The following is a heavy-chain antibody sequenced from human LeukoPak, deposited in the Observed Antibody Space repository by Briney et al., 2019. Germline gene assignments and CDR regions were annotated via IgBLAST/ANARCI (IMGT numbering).Heavy chain of an antibody. V-gene: IGHV1-69*13. CDR3: ASLAVAGIFDY. D-gene: IGHD6-19*01. J-gene: IGHJ4*02. CDR2: IIPIFGTA. CDR1: GGTLSSYA. Sequence: GSSVKVSCKASGGTLSSYAISWVRQAPGHGLEWMGGIIPIFGTANYAQKFQGRVTITADESTSTAYMELSSLRSEDTAVYYCASLAVAGIFDYWGQGTLVTVSS.